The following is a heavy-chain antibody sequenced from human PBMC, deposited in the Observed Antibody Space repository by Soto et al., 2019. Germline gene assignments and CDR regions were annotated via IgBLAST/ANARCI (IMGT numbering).Heavy chain of an antibody. J-gene: IGHJ5*01. CDR1: GFNFSDYY. CDR3: ARGNRGFGFWFDS. CDR2: ISSSGITI. V-gene: IGHV3-11*01. Sequence: QVQLVDSGGKLVKSGGSLRLSCAASGFNFSDYYMTWIRQAPGKGLEWVSHISSSGITISYADSVKGRFTISRDNANNSLYLQMDSLRADDTAVYYCARGNRGFGFWFDSWGQGTPVTVSS. D-gene: IGHD3-16*01.